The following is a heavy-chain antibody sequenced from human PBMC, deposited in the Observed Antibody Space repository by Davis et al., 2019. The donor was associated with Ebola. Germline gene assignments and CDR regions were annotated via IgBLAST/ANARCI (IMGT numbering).Heavy chain of an antibody. V-gene: IGHV3-74*01. CDR1: GFTLSRHW. D-gene: IGHD3-22*01. CDR3: ARDLNRSGYYYLSYFDY. CDR2: INYDGTTT. J-gene: IGHJ4*02. Sequence: HTGGSLRLSCAASGFTLSRHWMYWVRQAPGKGLVWVSRINYDGTTTTYADSVKGRFTISRDDAKNTLYLQMNSLRAEDTAVYYCARDLNRSGYYYLSYFDYWGQGTLVTVSS.